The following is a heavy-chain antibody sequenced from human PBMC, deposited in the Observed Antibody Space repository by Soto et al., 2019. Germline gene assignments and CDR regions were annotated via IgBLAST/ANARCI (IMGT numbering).Heavy chain of an antibody. CDR1: GGAFTNYA. Sequence: QVQLVQSGAEVKKPGSSVKVSCKASGGAFTNYAFGWLRQAPGQGLEWVGEIIPIFGSEDYAQKVQGRVSITADESTSTAYMELRSLRSADTAVDYCATWPEMGFEGNQYYFDYWGQGTLVTVSS. CDR3: ATWPEMGFEGNQYYFDY. CDR2: IIPIFGSE. V-gene: IGHV1-69*01. D-gene: IGHD1-26*01. J-gene: IGHJ4*02.